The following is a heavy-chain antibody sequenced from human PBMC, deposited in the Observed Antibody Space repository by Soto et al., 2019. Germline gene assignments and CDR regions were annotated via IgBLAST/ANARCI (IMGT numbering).Heavy chain of an antibody. Sequence: PSETLSLTCAVSGGSITSANWWTWVRQPPGGGLEWIGEISHSGITNYKASLKSRVTMSVDKTKNDVSLKLTSLTAADTAVYYCARVLRGRFDPWGQGTPVTVSS. D-gene: IGHD5-12*01. J-gene: IGHJ5*02. CDR1: GGSITSANW. CDR2: ISHSGIT. CDR3: ARVLRGRFDP. V-gene: IGHV4-4*02.